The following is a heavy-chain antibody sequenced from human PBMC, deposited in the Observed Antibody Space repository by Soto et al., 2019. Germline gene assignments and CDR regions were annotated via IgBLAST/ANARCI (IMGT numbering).Heavy chain of an antibody. J-gene: IGHJ6*01. CDR3: VKERYAQLWLEDYGMDV. CDR2: ISYDGTDK. Sequence: QVQLVESGGGVFQPGRSLRLSCAASGFTFSSYGIHWVRQAPGKGLEWVALISYDGTDKYYSDSVKGRFTISRDNSKNTLYLQMSSLGPEDTAVYYCVKERYAQLWLEDYGMDVWGQGTKVTV. V-gene: IGHV3-30*18. D-gene: IGHD5-18*01. CDR1: GFTFSSYG.